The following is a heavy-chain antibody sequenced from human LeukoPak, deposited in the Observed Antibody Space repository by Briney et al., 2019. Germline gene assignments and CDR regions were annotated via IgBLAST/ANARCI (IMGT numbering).Heavy chain of an antibody. Sequence: SETLSLTCTVSGGSISTNDYYWAWIRQSPGTGLEWIGSIFYSGTTYYNPSLKSRVTLSVDTSKNQFSLKLNYVTAPDTAMYYSARQDLAERHFDHWGQGTLVTVSS. V-gene: IGHV4-39*07. J-gene: IGHJ4*02. CDR1: GGSISTNDYY. CDR3: ARQDLAERHFDH. CDR2: IFYSGTT.